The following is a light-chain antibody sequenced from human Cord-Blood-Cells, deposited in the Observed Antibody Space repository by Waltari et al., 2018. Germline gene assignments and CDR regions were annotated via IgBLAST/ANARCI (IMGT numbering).Light chain of an antibody. Sequence: QSALTQPASVSGSPGQSITISCTGTSSDVGGYNYVSWYQQHPGKAPKLMIYEVSNRPSGVSNRFSGSKSANTASLTISGLLAEDEADYYCSSYTSSSTPWVFGGGTKLTVL. CDR1: SSDVGGYNY. V-gene: IGLV2-14*01. CDR3: SSYTSSSTPWV. CDR2: EVS. J-gene: IGLJ3*02.